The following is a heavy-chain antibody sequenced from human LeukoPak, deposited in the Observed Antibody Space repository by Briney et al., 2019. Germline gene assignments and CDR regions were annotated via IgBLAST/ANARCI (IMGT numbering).Heavy chain of an antibody. CDR1: GGSFSGYY. CDR3: ARATPSGWYWC. V-gene: IGHV4-34*01. CDR2: INHSGST. J-gene: IGHJ4*02. D-gene: IGHD6-19*01. Sequence: SETLSLTCAVYGGSFSGYYWSWIRQPPGKGLEWIGEINHSGSTNYNPSLKSRVTISVDTSKNQFSLKLSSVTAADTAVYYCARATPSGWYWCWGQGTLVTVSS.